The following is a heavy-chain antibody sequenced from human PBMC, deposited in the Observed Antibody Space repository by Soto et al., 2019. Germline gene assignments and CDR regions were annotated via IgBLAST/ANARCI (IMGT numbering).Heavy chain of an antibody. CDR2: IYYSGST. CDR3: ARDLNYDSSGYPNDAFEI. J-gene: IGHJ3*02. CDR1: GGSISSGGYY. D-gene: IGHD3-22*01. V-gene: IGHV4-31*03. Sequence: SSETLSLTCTVSGGSISSGGYYWSWIRQHPGKGLEWIGYIYYSGSTYYNPSLKSRVTILVDTSKNQFSLKLSSVTAADTAVYYCARDLNYDSSGYPNDAFEIWGQGTMVTVSS.